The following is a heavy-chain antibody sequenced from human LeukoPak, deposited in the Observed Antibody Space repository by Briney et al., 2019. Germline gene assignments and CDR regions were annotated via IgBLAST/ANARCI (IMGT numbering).Heavy chain of an antibody. V-gene: IGHV1-2*02. CDR3: ASRPYSGSYPGSDY. Sequence: ASVKVSCKASGYTFTGYYMHWVRQAPGQGLEWMGWINPNSGGTNYAQKFQGRVTMTRDTSISTVYMELSRLRSDDTAVYYCASRPYSGSYPGSDYWGQGTLVTVSS. J-gene: IGHJ4*02. CDR2: INPNSGGT. D-gene: IGHD1-26*01. CDR1: GYTFTGYY.